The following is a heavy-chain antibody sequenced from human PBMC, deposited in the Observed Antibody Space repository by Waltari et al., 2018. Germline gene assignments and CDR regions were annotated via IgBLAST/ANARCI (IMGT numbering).Heavy chain of an antibody. D-gene: IGHD5-12*01. CDR2: IKDKADGATL. Sequence: DVQLALSGGGSVTPGGAVGLACTECGTSFTDAWMNWVLQAPGRGLGWIGRIKDKADGATLDYAAPVKGRFPISRDDSKNMTYLQMNSLKPDDTGVYFCLYDPSVWGQGTLVTVSS. CDR1: GTSFTDAW. J-gene: IGHJ4*02. V-gene: IGHV3-15*07. CDR3: LYDPSV.